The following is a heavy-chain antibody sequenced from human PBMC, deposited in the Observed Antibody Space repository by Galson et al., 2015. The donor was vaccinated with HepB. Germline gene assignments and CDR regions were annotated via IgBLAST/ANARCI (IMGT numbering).Heavy chain of an antibody. CDR1: GFTFSSYA. D-gene: IGHD4-17*01. CDR2: ISHSGGNT. Sequence: SLRLSCAASGFTFSSYAMNWVRQAPGKGLEWVSDISHSGGNTHYADSVKGRFTISRDNSKNTLYLQMDSLRADDTAVYYCAKCSLSRHDDYDPFDLWGQGTMVTVSS. J-gene: IGHJ3*01. CDR3: AKCSLSRHDDYDPFDL. V-gene: IGHV3-23*01.